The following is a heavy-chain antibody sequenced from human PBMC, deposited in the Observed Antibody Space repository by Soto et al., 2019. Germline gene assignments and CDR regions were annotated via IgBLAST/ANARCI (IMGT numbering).Heavy chain of an antibody. J-gene: IGHJ6*02. Sequence: QVQLVESGGGVVQPGRSLRLSCAASGFTFSSYGMHWVRQAPGKGLEWVAVIWYDGSNKYYADSVKGRFTISRDNSKNTLYLQMNSMSAEDTAVYYCARDRKLQQLGQYYDGMDVCGQGTTVTVSS. CDR3: ARDRKLQQLGQYYDGMDV. CDR1: GFTFSSYG. D-gene: IGHD6-13*01. V-gene: IGHV3-33*01. CDR2: IWYDGSNK.